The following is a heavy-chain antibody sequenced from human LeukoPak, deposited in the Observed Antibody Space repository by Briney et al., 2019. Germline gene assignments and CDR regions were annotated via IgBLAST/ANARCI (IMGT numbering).Heavy chain of an antibody. V-gene: IGHV1-69*06. J-gene: IGHJ5*02. Sequence: SVKVSCKASGYTFTSYYMHWVRQAPGQGLEWMGGIIPIFGTANYAQKFQGRVTITADKSTSTAYMELSSLRSEDTAVYYCAKDYYDINWFDPWGQGTLVTVSS. CDR3: AKDYYDINWFDP. D-gene: IGHD3-16*01. CDR2: IIPIFGTA. CDR1: GYTFTSYY.